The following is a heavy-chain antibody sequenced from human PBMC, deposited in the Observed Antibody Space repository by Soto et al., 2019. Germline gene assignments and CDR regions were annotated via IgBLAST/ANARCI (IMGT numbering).Heavy chain of an antibody. D-gene: IGHD3-3*01. J-gene: IGHJ4*02. CDR3: ARGGLYDLRSGLFD. CDR2: MHDSGTT. V-gene: IGHV4-30-4*01. Sequence: QAQLQESGPGLVRPSQTLSLSCSVSGASVTSGDYYWNWIRQTPGTGLELLGYMHDSGTTSYNPSLKSRVTITRDPSKNQFSLKLTSVRAADPAVYFCARGGLYDLRSGLFDWGQGIRVTVSS. CDR1: GASVTSGDYY.